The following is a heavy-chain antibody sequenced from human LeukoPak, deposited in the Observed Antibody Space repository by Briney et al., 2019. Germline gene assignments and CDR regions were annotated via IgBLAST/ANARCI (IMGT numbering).Heavy chain of an antibody. Sequence: PGGSLRLSRAASGFTFSSYAMSWVRQAPGKGLEWVSAISGSGGSTYYADSVKGRLTISRDNSKNTLYLQMNSLRAEDTAVYYCAKSAVVTLDAFDIWGQGTMVTVSS. D-gene: IGHD4-23*01. CDR3: AKSAVVTLDAFDI. J-gene: IGHJ3*02. CDR2: ISGSGGST. CDR1: GFTFSSYA. V-gene: IGHV3-23*01.